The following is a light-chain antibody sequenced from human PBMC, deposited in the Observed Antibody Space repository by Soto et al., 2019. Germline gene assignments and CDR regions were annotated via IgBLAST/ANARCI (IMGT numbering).Light chain of an antibody. Sequence: DIVMTHSPDSLAVSLGERATINCKSSQSVLYSSNHKNYLAWYQQKPGQPPKLLIYWASTRESGVTDRFSGSGSGTDFTLTISSLQAEDVAVYYCQQYYTTPLTFGGGTKLEIK. CDR2: WAS. J-gene: IGKJ4*01. CDR1: QSVLYSSNHKNY. CDR3: QQYYTTPLT. V-gene: IGKV4-1*01.